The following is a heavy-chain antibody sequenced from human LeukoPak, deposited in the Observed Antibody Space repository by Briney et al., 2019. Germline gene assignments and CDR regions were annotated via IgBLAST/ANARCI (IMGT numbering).Heavy chain of an antibody. CDR3: ARAPGGLYCGGDCSYYFDY. D-gene: IGHD2-21*01. Sequence: SETLSLTCAVYGGSFSGYYWSWIRQPPGKGLEWIGEINHSGSTNYNPSLKSRVTISVDTSKNQFSLKLSSVTAADTAVYYCARAPGGLYCGGDCSYYFDYWGQGTLVTVSS. CDR1: GGSFSGYY. J-gene: IGHJ4*02. CDR2: INHSGST. V-gene: IGHV4-34*01.